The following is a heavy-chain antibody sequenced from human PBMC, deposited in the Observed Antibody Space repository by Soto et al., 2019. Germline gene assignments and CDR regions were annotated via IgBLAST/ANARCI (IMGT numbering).Heavy chain of an antibody. V-gene: IGHV3-43*01. CDR2: ISWDGGST. Sequence: GGSLRLSCAASGFTFDDYAMHWVRQAPGKGLEWVSLISWDGGSTYYADSVKGRFTISRDNSKNSLYLQRNSLRTEDTALYYCAKGLPPYCSGGSCYSFHGMDVWGQGTTVTVSS. CDR1: GFTFDDYA. CDR3: AKGLPPYCSGGSCYSFHGMDV. D-gene: IGHD2-15*01. J-gene: IGHJ6*02.